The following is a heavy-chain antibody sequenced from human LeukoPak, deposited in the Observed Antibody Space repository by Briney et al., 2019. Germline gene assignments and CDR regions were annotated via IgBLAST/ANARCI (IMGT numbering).Heavy chain of an antibody. CDR2: ISAYNGNT. CDR3: ASNIYGDGIDY. CDR1: GYTFTSYG. Sequence: GASVKVAFKASGYTFTSYGISWVRQAPGQGRAWMGWISAYNGNTNYAQKFQGRVTMTRDTSISTAYMELSRLRSDDTAVYYCASNIYGDGIDYWGQGTLVTVSS. J-gene: IGHJ4*02. V-gene: IGHV1-18*01. D-gene: IGHD4-17*01.